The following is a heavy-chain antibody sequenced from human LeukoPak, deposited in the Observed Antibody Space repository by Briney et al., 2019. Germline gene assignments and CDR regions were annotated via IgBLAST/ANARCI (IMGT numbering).Heavy chain of an antibody. D-gene: IGHD3-10*01. CDR2: IYYSGRT. J-gene: IGHJ5*02. Sequence: SETLSLTCTVSGGSISSSDYYWGWIRQPPGKGLEWIGSIYYSGRTYYNPSLKSRVTISGDTSKNQFSLKLSSVTAADTAVYYCAREKLGITMVRGVRPFYNWFDPWGQGTLVTVSS. CDR1: GGSISSSDYY. CDR3: AREKLGITMVRGVRPFYNWFDP. V-gene: IGHV4-39*07.